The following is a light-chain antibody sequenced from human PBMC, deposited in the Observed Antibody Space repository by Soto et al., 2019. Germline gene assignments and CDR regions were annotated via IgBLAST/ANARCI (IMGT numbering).Light chain of an antibody. Sequence: ENVLTQSPGTLSLSPGEIATLSCRATQSVTSRYFAWYQQKPGQAPRLLIYGVSSSATDIPDRFSGSGSGTDFNLTISRLEPEDLVVYYCQQYSTLPHTFGQGTKLEVK. CDR2: GVS. CDR3: QQYSTLPHT. V-gene: IGKV3-20*01. CDR1: QSVTSRY. J-gene: IGKJ2*01.